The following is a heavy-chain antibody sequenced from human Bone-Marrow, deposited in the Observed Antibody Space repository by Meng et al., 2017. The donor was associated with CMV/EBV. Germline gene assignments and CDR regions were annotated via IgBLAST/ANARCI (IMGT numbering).Heavy chain of an antibody. J-gene: IGHJ6*02. Sequence: ASVKVSCKASGYTFTSYYMHWVRQATGQGLEWMGWMNPNSGNTGYAQKFQGRVTMTRVPSISTAYMEMSSLTSDDTAVYYCARTRIEVEPDGTKIKYYNYGMDVWGQGTTVTVSS. V-gene: IGHV1-8*02. CDR3: ARTRIEVEPDGTKIKYYNYGMDV. D-gene: IGHD2-15*01. CDR1: GYTFTSYY. CDR2: MNPNSGNT.